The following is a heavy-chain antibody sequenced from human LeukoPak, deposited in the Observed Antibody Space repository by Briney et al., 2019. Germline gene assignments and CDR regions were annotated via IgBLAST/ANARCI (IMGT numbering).Heavy chain of an antibody. CDR2: INHSGST. J-gene: IGHJ4*02. CDR1: GGSFSGYY. CDR3: ARKAGGNYSPRFDY. V-gene: IGHV4-34*01. Sequence: PSETLSLTCAVYGGSFSGYYWSWIRQPPGKGLEWIGEINHSGSTNYNPSLKSRVTMSVDTSKNQFSLKLSSVTAADTAVYHCARKAGGNYSPRFDYWGQGTLVTVSS. D-gene: IGHD1-7*01.